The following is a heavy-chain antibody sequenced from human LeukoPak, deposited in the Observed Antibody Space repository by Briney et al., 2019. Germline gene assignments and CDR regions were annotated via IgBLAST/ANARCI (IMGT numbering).Heavy chain of an antibody. CDR2: ISGSGGST. V-gene: IGHV3-23*01. Sequence: GGSLRLSCAASGFTFSSYAMSWVRQAPGKGLEWVSAISGSGGSTYYADSVKGRFTISRDNSKNTLYLQMNSLRAEDTAVYYCAKDPDRFGEAGNWFDPWGQGTLVTVSS. D-gene: IGHD3-10*01. CDR3: AKDPDRFGEAGNWFDP. J-gene: IGHJ5*02. CDR1: GFTFSSYA.